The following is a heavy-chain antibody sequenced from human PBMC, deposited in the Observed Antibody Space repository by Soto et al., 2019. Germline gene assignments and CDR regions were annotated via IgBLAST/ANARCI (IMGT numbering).Heavy chain of an antibody. D-gene: IGHD3-22*01. CDR1: GFSPSTTGAG. CDR2: IYGDDDK. V-gene: IGHV2-5*02. CDR3: AHILTGGYPYKYHGMAV. Sequence: QITLKESGPTLVKHTQTLTLTCTFSGFSPSTTGAGVGWIRHPPGKALEWLALIYGDDDKRYRTPLQSRLTITKNTSKSRVVITMTNKDPVDKVTYYCAHILTGGYPYKYHGMAVWCQVTKVTVS. J-gene: IGHJ6*02.